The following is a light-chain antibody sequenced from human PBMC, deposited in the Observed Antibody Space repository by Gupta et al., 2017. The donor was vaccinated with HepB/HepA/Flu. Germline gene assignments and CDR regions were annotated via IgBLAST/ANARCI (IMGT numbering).Light chain of an antibody. CDR2: DAS. V-gene: IGKV3-11*01. Sequence: VSPRSPATLSLTPGERATLSCRASQSVINHLAWYQQKPGQSPRILIYDASIRATGFTARIRASGSATDFTLTTSSIEPADYAVYYCQQRNDWPRTFGQGTKVEIK. CDR1: QSVINH. CDR3: QQRNDWPRT. J-gene: IGKJ1*01.